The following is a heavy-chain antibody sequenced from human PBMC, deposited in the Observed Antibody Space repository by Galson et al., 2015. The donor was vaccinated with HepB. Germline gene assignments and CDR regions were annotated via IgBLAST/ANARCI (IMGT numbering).Heavy chain of an antibody. D-gene: IGHD2-21*01. V-gene: IGHV1-69*04. CDR3: ARGGDHAFDI. Sequence: SVKVSCKASGGTFSSYAISWVRQAPGLGLEWMGRIIPILGIANYAQKFQGRVTITADKSTSTAYMELSSLRSDDTVVYYCARGGDHAFDIWGQGTMVTVSS. CDR1: GGTFSSYA. CDR2: IIPILGIA. J-gene: IGHJ3*02.